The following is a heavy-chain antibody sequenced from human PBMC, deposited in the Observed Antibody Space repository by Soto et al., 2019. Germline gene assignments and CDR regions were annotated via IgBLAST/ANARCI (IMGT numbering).Heavy chain of an antibody. CDR2: VNPNSGYT. V-gene: IGHV1-8*01. CDR1: VYTFTSYD. Sequence: ASVKVSCKASVYTFTSYDISWVRQAPGQGLEWMGWVNPNSGYTDYAQKFQGRVTMTRNTSISTVYMELSSLKSDDTAVYFCARGRGWRDFWGQGTLVTVSS. CDR3: ARGRGWRDF. D-gene: IGHD6-19*01. J-gene: IGHJ4*02.